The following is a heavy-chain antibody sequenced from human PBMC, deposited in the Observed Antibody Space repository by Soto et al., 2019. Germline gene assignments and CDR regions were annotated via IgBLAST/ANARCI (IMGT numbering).Heavy chain of an antibody. J-gene: IGHJ4*02. V-gene: IGHV3-43*01. CDR3: AKDKGYYYDSRNYFDY. Sequence: PGGSLRLSCAASGFTFDDYTMHWVRQAPGKGLEWVSLISWDGGSTYYADSVKGRFTISRDNSKNSLYLQMNSLRTEDTALYYCAKDKGYYYDSRNYFDYWGQGTLVTVS. D-gene: IGHD3-22*01. CDR1: GFTFDDYT. CDR2: ISWDGGST.